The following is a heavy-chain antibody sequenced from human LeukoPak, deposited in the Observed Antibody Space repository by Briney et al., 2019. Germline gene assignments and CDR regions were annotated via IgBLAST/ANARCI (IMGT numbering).Heavy chain of an antibody. D-gene: IGHD4-17*01. V-gene: IGHV1-69*05. CDR1: GGTFSSYA. J-gene: IGHJ4*02. Sequence: ASVKVSCKASGGTFSSYAISWVRQAPGQGLEWMGGIIPVFSDRRYAQNFQGRVTITTDESRSTAYMELSSLRSEDTAVYYCATVTLTTDGQNFDYWGRGTLVTVSS. CDR3: ATVTLTTDGQNFDY. CDR2: IIPVFSDR.